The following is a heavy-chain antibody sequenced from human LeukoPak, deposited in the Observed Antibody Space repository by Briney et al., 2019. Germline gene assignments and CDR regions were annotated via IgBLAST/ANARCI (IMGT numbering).Heavy chain of an antibody. CDR1: GYTFTGYY. J-gene: IGHJ5*02. Sequence: GASVKVSCKASGYTFTGYYMHWVRQAPGQGLEWMGIINPSGGSTSYAQKFQGRVTMTRDTSTSTVYMELSSLRSEVTAVYYCARGIVVVPAAMGLSWFDPWGQGTLVTVSS. D-gene: IGHD2-2*01. CDR3: ARGIVVVPAAMGLSWFDP. V-gene: IGHV1-46*03. CDR2: INPSGGST.